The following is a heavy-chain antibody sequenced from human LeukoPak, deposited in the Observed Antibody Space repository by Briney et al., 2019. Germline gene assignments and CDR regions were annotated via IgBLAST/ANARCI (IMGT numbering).Heavy chain of an antibody. J-gene: IGHJ4*02. CDR3: ASFIYVWGSYPTDY. Sequence: GGSLRLSCAASGFTFSSYAMSSVRQAPGKGLEWVSVISGSGYSTYYADSVKGRFTISRDNSKNTLYLQMNSLRAEDTAVYYCASFIYVWGSYPTDYWGQGTLVTVSS. V-gene: IGHV3-23*01. D-gene: IGHD3-16*02. CDR2: ISGSGYST. CDR1: GFTFSSYA.